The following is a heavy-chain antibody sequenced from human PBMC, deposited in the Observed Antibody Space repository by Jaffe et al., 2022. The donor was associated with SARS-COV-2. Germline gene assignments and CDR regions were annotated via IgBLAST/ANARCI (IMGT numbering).Heavy chain of an antibody. V-gene: IGHV3-33*01. J-gene: IGHJ6*02. D-gene: IGHD3-3*01. CDR1: GFTFSSYG. CDR3: ARDPLEAGVASHFYYYYGMDV. CDR2: IWYDGSNK. Sequence: QVQLVESGGGVVQPGRSLRLSCAASGFTFSSYGMHWVRQAPGKGLEWVAVIWYDGSNKYYADSVKGRFTISRDNSKNTLYLQMNSLRAEDTAVYYCARDPLEAGVASHFYYYYGMDVWGQGTTVTVSS.